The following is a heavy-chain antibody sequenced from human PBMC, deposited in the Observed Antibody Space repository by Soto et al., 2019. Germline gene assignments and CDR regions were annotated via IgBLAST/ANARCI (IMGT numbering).Heavy chain of an antibody. CDR3: ATTIPPSGRSFFSWFDP. V-gene: IGHV5-10-1*01. CDR1: GYSSTRKW. CDR2: IDPTDSYT. Sequence: PGESLKISCKASGYSSTRKWISWVRQMPGKGLEWMGRIDPTDSYTNYSPSFQGHVTISVDKSSSTAYVQWSSLKASDTAMYYCATTIPPSGRSFFSWFDPWGQGTLVTVSS. J-gene: IGHJ5*02. D-gene: IGHD1-26*01.